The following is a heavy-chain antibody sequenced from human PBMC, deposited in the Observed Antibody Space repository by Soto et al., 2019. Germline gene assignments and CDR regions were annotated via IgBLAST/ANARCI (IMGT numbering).Heavy chain of an antibody. V-gene: IGHV3-30*04. CDR2: ISHDGRKT. J-gene: IGHJ4*02. CDR3: ASQSSEWLLFAS. D-gene: IGHD5-12*01. Sequence: PGGSLRLSCAASGFIFSSYGVHWVRQAPGKGLEWVAVISHDGRKTYYGDSVKGRFTISRDNSKNTLYLQMNSLRAEDTAVYYCASQSSEWLLFASWGQGTLVTVSS. CDR1: GFIFSSYG.